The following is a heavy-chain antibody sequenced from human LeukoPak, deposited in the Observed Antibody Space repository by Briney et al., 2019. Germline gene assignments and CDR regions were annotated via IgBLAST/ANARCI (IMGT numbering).Heavy chain of an antibody. CDR3: ARVPVTGDHWFDP. CDR1: GGTFSSYA. Sequence: SVNVSCKASGGTFSSYAISWVRQAPGQGLEWMGGIIPILGTANYAQKFQGRVTITADESTSTAYMELSSLRSEDTAVYYCARVPVTGDHWFDPWGQGTLVTVSS. V-gene: IGHV1-69*13. D-gene: IGHD7-27*01. J-gene: IGHJ5*02. CDR2: IIPILGTA.